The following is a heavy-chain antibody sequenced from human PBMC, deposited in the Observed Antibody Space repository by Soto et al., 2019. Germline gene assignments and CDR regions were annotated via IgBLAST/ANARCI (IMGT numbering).Heavy chain of an antibody. Sequence: EVKLVESGGGLVQPGGSLRLSCGASGFTFSHYWMYWVRQAPGKGLVWVSRINRDGSVSSYADSVKGRLTISRDNVKNTLYLQMISLRAEDTAVYYCARGDCVGGTCCSLAGSFYYYMDVWGKWTTVTVFS. J-gene: IGHJ6*03. CDR2: INRDGSVS. CDR3: ARGDCVGGTCCSLAGSFYYYMDV. D-gene: IGHD2-15*01. V-gene: IGHV3-74*01. CDR1: GFTFSHYW.